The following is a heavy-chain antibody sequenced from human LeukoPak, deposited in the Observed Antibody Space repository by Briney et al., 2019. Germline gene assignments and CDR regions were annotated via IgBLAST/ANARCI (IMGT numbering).Heavy chain of an antibody. V-gene: IGHV3-23*01. CDR3: VIWGDYDVLTGYYVPDY. J-gene: IGHJ4*02. CDR1: GFTFSNYA. CDR2: ITGSGTST. D-gene: IGHD3-9*01. Sequence: PGASLRLSCVASGFTFSNYAMSWVGQAPGKGREWVSAITGSGTSTYYADSLKGRFTISRDNSKNTVFVQMNSLRHEDAAIYFCVIWGDYDVLTGYYVPDYWGQGTLVTVSS.